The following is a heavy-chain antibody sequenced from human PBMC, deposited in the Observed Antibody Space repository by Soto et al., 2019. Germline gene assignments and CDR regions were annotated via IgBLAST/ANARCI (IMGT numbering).Heavy chain of an antibody. CDR1: GFTLSSNY. J-gene: IGHJ1*01. CDR2: IYSGDST. D-gene: IGHD3-22*01. Sequence: GSLRLSCAASGFTLSSNYMSWVRQAPGKGLEWVSVIYSGDSTYYADSVKGRFTISRDNSKNTLYLQMNSLRAEDTAMYYCVRDHFYDSSDYVVYWGQGTLVTVSS. CDR3: VRDHFYDSSDYVVY. V-gene: IGHV3-53*01.